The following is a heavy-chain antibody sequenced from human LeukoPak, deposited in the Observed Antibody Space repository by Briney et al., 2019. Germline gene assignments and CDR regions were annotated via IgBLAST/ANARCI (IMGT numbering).Heavy chain of an antibody. V-gene: IGHV4-39*07. CDR2: IYYSGST. J-gene: IGHJ4*02. Sequence: SETLSLTCTVSGGSISSSRYYWGWIRQPPGKGLEWIGSIYYSGSTYYNPSLKSRVTISVDTSKNQFSLKLSSVTAADTAVYYCARVSSEAGYSGYVLFDYWGQGTLVTVSS. CDR3: ARVSSEAGYSGYVLFDY. CDR1: GGSISSSRYY. D-gene: IGHD5-12*01.